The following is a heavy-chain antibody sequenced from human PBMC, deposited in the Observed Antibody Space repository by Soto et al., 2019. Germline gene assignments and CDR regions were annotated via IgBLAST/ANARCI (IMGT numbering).Heavy chain of an antibody. D-gene: IGHD3-3*01. CDR3: ARDYDFWSGYYSNYGMDV. Sequence: ASVKVSCKASGYTFTSYGISWVRQAPGQGLEWMGWISAYNGNTNYAQKLQGRVTMTTDTSTSTAYMELRSLRSDDTAVYYCARDYDFWSGYYSNYGMDVWGQGTLVTVSS. J-gene: IGHJ6*02. CDR2: ISAYNGNT. CDR1: GYTFTSYG. V-gene: IGHV1-18*04.